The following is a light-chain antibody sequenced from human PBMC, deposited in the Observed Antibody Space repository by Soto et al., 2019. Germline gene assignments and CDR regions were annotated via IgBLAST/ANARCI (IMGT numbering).Light chain of an antibody. Sequence: ALTQVASVSGSPGQSITISCTGTSSDVGSYNYVSWYQQHPGKAPKLMIYDVSSRPSGVSNRFSGSKSDNTASLTVSGLQAEDEADYYCSSYTGSSTYVFGTGTKLTVL. CDR1: SSDVGSYNY. CDR2: DVS. CDR3: SSYTGSSTYV. V-gene: IGLV2-14*03. J-gene: IGLJ1*01.